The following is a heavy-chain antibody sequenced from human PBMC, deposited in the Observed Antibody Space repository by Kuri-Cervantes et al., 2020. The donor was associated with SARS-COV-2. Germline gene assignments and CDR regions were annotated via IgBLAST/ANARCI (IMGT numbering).Heavy chain of an antibody. J-gene: IGHJ4*02. CDR2: INHSGST. V-gene: IGHV4-34*01. CDR1: GGSFSGYY. CDR3: ARGVTYYYDSSGYYYYFDY. Sequence: ESLKISCAVYGGSFSGYYWSWIRQPPGKGLEWIGEINHSGSTNYNPSLKSRVTISVDTSKNQFSLKLSSVTAADTAVYYCARGVTYYYDSSGYYYYFDYWGQGTLVTVSS. D-gene: IGHD3-22*01.